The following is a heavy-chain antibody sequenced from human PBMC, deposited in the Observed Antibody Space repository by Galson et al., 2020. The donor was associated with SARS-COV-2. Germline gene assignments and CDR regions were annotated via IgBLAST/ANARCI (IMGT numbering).Heavy chain of an antibody. CDR2: IQYDGSNK. CDR1: GFIFSSYA. V-gene: IGHV3-30*02. Sequence: GGSMRLSCAASGFIFSSYATHWVRKAPGKGLEWVAFIQYDGSNKYYADSVKGRFTISRDNSKNTVYLQINSLKPEDTAVYYCAKDASHYDSSGYPDYWGQGTLVTVSS. J-gene: IGHJ4*02. D-gene: IGHD3-22*01. CDR3: AKDASHYDSSGYPDY.